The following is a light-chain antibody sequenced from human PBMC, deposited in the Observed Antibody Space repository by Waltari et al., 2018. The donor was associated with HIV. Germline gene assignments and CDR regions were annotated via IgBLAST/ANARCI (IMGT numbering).Light chain of an antibody. CDR1: QSISSY. Sequence: IQMTQSPSSLSASVGDRVTITCRASQSISSYLNWYQQKPGKAPKLLIYAVFSLQSGVPSRFSGSGSGTDFTLTISSLQPEDFATYYCQQSYSTPLTFGGGTKVEIK. CDR3: QQSYSTPLT. CDR2: AVF. V-gene: IGKV1-39*01. J-gene: IGKJ4*01.